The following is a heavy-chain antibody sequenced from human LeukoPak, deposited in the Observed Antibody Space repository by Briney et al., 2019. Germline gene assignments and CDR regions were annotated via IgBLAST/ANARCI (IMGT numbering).Heavy chain of an antibody. CDR2: IYPGDSDT. CDR3: ASAKYSSSLRYGFDY. J-gene: IGHJ4*02. Sequence: GESLKISCRGSGYSFTSYWIGWVRQMPGKGLEWMGIIYPGDSDTRYSPSFQGQVTISADKSISTAYLQWSSLKASDTAMYYCASAKYSSSLRYGFDYWGQGTLATVSS. V-gene: IGHV5-51*01. CDR1: GYSFTSYW. D-gene: IGHD6-6*01.